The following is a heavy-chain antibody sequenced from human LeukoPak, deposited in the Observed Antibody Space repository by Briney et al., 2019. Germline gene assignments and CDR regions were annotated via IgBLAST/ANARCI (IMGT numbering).Heavy chain of an antibody. Sequence: ASVKVSCKASGDTLTRYYMHWVRQAPGQGLEWMGIINPSGGRTTYTQKFQDRVTMTRDMSTGAVYMELSNLRSEDTAVYYCAIEGSSVYNDPPPLDHWGQGTLVTVSS. J-gene: IGHJ4*02. CDR2: INPSGGRT. V-gene: IGHV1-46*01. CDR1: GDTLTRYY. D-gene: IGHD5/OR15-5a*01. CDR3: AIEGSSVYNDPPPLDH.